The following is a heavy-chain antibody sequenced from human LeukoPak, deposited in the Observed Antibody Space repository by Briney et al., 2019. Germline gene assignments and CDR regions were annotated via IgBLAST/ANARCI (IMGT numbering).Heavy chain of an antibody. J-gene: IGHJ4*02. Sequence: SETLSLTCTVSGGSISGYYWGWIRQPPGKGLEYIGHIYYSGSTNYNPSLESRVTILVDTSKNQFSLRLSSVTAADTALYYCARRGYCSGGSCYSFDYWGQGTLVTVSS. CDR2: IYYSGST. CDR3: ARRGYCSGGSCYSFDY. D-gene: IGHD2-15*01. V-gene: IGHV4-59*08. CDR1: GGSISGYY.